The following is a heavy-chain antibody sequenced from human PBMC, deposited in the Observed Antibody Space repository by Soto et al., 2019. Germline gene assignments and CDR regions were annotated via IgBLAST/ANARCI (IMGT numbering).Heavy chain of an antibody. CDR1: GDSIISSNW. J-gene: IGHJ5*02. D-gene: IGHD2-2*02. V-gene: IGHV4-4*02. CDR3: ARRIPPGYTMSWYNWFDP. CDR2: IYHSGST. Sequence: SATLYLTCAVSGDSIISSNWWTWVRQPPGKGLEWIGEIYHSGSTNYNPSLKSRVIISVDKSKNQFSLKLTSVTAADTAVYFCARRIPPGYTMSWYNWFDPWGQGTLVTVSS.